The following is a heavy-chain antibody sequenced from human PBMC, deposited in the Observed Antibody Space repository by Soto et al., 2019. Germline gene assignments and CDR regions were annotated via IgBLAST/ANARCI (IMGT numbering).Heavy chain of an antibody. CDR3: ARVIRGLLVAATDYYYGMDV. CDR2: IIPIFGTA. Sequence: QVQLVQSGAEVKKPGSSVKVSCKASGGTFSSYAISWVRQAPGQGLEWMGGIIPIFGTANYAQKFQGRVTITADESTSTAYMELSSLRSEDTAMYYCARVIRGLLVAATDYYYGMDVWGQGPTVTVSS. CDR1: GGTFSSYA. J-gene: IGHJ6*02. V-gene: IGHV1-69*01. D-gene: IGHD2-15*01.